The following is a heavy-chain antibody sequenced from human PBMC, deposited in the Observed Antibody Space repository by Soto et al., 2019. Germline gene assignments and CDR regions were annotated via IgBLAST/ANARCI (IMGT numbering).Heavy chain of an antibody. D-gene: IGHD2-2*01. V-gene: IGHV1-18*01. CDR3: AKLGYCSSASCHYFDY. Sequence: QVQLVQSGDEVKKPGASVKVSCKASGYTFTSYGISWVRQAPGQGLEWMGWISVYNGNTNYAQNLQGRVTMTTDTSMSTAYMELRSLRSDDTAVYYCAKLGYCSSASCHYFDYWGQGTLVTVSS. J-gene: IGHJ4*02. CDR2: ISVYNGNT. CDR1: GYTFTSYG.